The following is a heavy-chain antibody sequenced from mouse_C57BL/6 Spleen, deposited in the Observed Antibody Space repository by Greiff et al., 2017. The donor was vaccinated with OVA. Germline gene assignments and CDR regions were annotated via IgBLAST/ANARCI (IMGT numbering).Heavy chain of an antibody. Sequence: VQLQQPGAELVKPGASVKLSCKASGYTFTRYWMHWVKQRPGRGLEWIGRIYPNRVGTKYNEKFKSKATLTVDKPSSTAYMQLSSLASEDSAAYDCARKEETIYYYYDGYFDYWGQGTTLTVSS. CDR3: ARKEETIYYYYDGYFDY. CDR2: IYPNRVGT. D-gene: IGHD2-4*01. J-gene: IGHJ2*01. V-gene: IGHV1-72*01. CDR1: GYTFTRYW.